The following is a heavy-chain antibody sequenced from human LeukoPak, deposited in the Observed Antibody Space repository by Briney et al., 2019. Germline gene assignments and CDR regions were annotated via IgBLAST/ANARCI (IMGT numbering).Heavy chain of an antibody. J-gene: IGHJ4*02. CDR2: INPNSGGT. CDR3: ARVSCSGGSCYEFDY. V-gene: IGHV1-2*04. D-gene: IGHD2-15*01. CDR1: GYTFTGYY. Sequence: ASVKVSCKASGYTFTGYYMHWVRQAPGQGLEWMGWINPNSGGTNYAQKFQGCVTMTRDTSISTAYMELSRLRSDDTAVYYCARVSCSGGSCYEFDYWGQGTLVTVSS.